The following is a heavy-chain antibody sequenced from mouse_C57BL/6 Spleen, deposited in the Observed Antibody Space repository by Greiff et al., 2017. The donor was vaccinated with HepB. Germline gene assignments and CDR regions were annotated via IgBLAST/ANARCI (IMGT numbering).Heavy chain of an antibody. D-gene: IGHD2-3*01. J-gene: IGHJ3*01. V-gene: IGHV1-18*01. CDR1: GFTFTDYN. CDR3: ARGGYYVGAWFAY. CDR2: INPNNGGT. Sequence: VQLKESGPELVKPGASVKIPCKASGFTFTDYNMDWVKQSHGKSLEWIGDINPNNGGTIYNQKFKGKATLTVDKSSSTAYMELRSLTSEDTAVYYCARGGYYVGAWFAYWGQGTLVTVSA.